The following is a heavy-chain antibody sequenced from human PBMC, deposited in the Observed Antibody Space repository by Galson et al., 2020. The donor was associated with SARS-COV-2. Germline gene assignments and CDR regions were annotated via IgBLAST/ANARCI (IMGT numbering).Heavy chain of an antibody. CDR1: GYTFTSYG. V-gene: IGHV1-18*01. Sequence: ASVKVSCKASGYTFTSYGISWVRQAPGQGLEWMGWIGPYTGNTNYAQKLQGRVTMTTDTSTSTAYLELRSLRSDDTAVYYCARGATNQYYYDSSGYKNFFDYCGQGTLVTVSS. J-gene: IGHJ4*02. CDR2: IGPYTGNT. D-gene: IGHD3-22*01. CDR3: ARGATNQYYYDSSGYKNFFDY.